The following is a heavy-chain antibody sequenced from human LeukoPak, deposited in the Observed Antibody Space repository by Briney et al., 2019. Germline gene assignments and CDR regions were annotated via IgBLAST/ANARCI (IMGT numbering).Heavy chain of an antibody. V-gene: IGHV4-59*08. J-gene: IGHJ5*02. CDR1: GVSISSDY. Sequence: SETLSLTCTVSGVSISSDYWSWIRLPPGKGLEWIGYIYYSGSSNYNPSLKSRVTMSVDTSKNQFSLKLTTVTAADTAVYYCARRLRQNLFDPWGQGTLVTVSS. CDR2: IYYSGSS. CDR3: ARRLRQNLFDP. D-gene: IGHD4-17*01.